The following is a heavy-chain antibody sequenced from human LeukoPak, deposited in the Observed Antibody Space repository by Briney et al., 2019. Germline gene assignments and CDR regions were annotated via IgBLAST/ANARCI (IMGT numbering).Heavy chain of an antibody. CDR2: INVYNDNT. V-gene: IGHV1-18*01. J-gene: IGHJ4*02. Sequence: ASVKVSCKASGYTFPTYGTNWVRQAPGQGLEWIGWINVYNDNTNYAPKLQGRVTLTTDTSTSTAYMELNSLTSDDTAVYYCARYSGWSLKYFDYWGQGTLVTVSS. CDR1: GYTFPTYG. D-gene: IGHD6-19*01. CDR3: ARYSGWSLKYFDY.